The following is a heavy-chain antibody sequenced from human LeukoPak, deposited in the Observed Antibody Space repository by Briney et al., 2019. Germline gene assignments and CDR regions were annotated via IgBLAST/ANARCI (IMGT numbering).Heavy chain of an antibody. V-gene: IGHV1-2*02. CDR3: AREDIPRPYGMDV. CDR1: GYTFTGDY. CDR2: INPNSGGT. Sequence: GASVKVSCKTSGYTFTGDYMHWVRQAPGQGLEWMGWINPNSGGTNYAQKFQGRVTMTRDTSISTAYMELSRLRSDDTAVYYCAREDIPRPYGMDVWGQGTTVTVSS. D-gene: IGHD2-2*02. J-gene: IGHJ6*02.